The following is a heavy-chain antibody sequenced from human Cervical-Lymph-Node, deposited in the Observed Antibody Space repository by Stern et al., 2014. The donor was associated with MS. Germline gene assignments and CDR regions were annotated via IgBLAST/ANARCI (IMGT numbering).Heavy chain of an antibody. CDR1: GYTFSTYG. CDR2: ISAYNGDT. Sequence: QVQLVESGPEVKKPGASVKVSCKASGYTFSTYGISWVRKAPGPGLERVGWISAYNGDTNSAQNLQGRVTMTTDTSTSTAYMELRSLRSDDTAVYYCARDHAVVAGTFDYWGQGTLVTVSS. J-gene: IGHJ4*02. V-gene: IGHV1-18*04. D-gene: IGHD6-19*01. CDR3: ARDHAVVAGTFDY.